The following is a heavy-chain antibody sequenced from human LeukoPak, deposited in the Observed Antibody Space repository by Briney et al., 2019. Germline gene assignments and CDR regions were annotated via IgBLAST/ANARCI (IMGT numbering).Heavy chain of an antibody. J-gene: IGHJ5*02. V-gene: IGHV1-3*01. CDR1: GYTFTSYA. CDR3: ARDKWSTTVTSYWFDP. Sequence: GASVKVSCKASGYTFTSYAMHWVRQAPGQRLEWMGWINAGNGSTKYSQKFQGRVTITRDTSASTAYMELSSLRSEDTAVYYCARDKWSTTVTSYWFDPWGQGTLVTVSS. D-gene: IGHD4-17*01. CDR2: INAGNGST.